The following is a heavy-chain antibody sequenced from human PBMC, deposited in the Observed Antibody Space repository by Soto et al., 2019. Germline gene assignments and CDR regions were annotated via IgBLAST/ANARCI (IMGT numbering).Heavy chain of an antibody. CDR1: GRTFSSYT. CDR2: IIPILGIA. CDR3: ARSAPGYSSGWHDAFDI. Sequence: SVKVSCKASGRTFSSYTISWVRQAPGQGLEWMGRIIPILGIANYAQKFQGRVTITADKSTSTAYMELSSLRSEDTAVYYCARSAPGYSSGWHDAFDIWGQGTMVT. J-gene: IGHJ3*02. V-gene: IGHV1-69*02. D-gene: IGHD6-19*01.